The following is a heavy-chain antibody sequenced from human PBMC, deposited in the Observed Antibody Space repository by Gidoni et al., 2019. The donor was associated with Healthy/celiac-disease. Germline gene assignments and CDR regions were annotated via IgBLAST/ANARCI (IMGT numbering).Heavy chain of an antibody. CDR3: AREYDNSSGYELDY. Sequence: QVQLVESVGGVVQPGRSLRLSCSASGFTFSSYGMHWVSQAPGKGLEWVEVIWYDGSNKYYADSGKGRLTISRDNYKNTLYLQMNSLRAEDTAVYYCAREYDNSSGYELDYWGQGTLVTVSS. J-gene: IGHJ4*02. CDR2: IWYDGSNK. V-gene: IGHV3-33*01. CDR1: GFTFSSYG. D-gene: IGHD3-22*01.